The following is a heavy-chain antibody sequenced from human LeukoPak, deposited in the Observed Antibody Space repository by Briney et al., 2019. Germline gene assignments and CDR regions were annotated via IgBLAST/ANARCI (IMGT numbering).Heavy chain of an antibody. D-gene: IGHD1-26*01. Sequence: GGSLRLSCAASGFTFSSYAMSWVRQAPGKGLEWVSAISGSGGSTYYADSVKGRFTISRDNSKNTLYLQMNSLRAEDTAVYHCAKHTVGATSQFDYWGQGTLVTVSS. J-gene: IGHJ4*02. CDR1: GFTFSSYA. V-gene: IGHV3-23*01. CDR3: AKHTVGATSQFDY. CDR2: ISGSGGST.